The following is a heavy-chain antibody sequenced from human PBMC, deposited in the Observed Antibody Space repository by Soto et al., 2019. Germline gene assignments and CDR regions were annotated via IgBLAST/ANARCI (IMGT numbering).Heavy chain of an antibody. CDR2: ISYDSTKT. CDR1: GFTFNSYG. V-gene: IGHV3-30*03. Sequence: QVQLVESGGGVDQPGRSLRLSCAASGFTFNSYGMHWVRQGPGNGLEWVAFISYDSTKTYYADSVKGRFTISRDNSNSALYVQMNSLPGEDTAVYYCARTRSAWSDFHYYSLHVWGQGTTVTVSS. D-gene: IGHD1-26*01. J-gene: IGHJ6*02. CDR3: ARTRSAWSDFHYYSLHV.